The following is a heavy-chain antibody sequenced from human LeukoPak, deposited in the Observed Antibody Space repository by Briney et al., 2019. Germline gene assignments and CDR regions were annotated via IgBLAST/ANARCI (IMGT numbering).Heavy chain of an antibody. J-gene: IGHJ3*02. V-gene: IGHV4-39*07. CDR1: GDSISSSSYY. CDR3: ARDYLGGNPDAFDI. Sequence: SETLSLNCTVSGDSISSSSYYWGWIRQPPGKELEWIGSIYYSGSTYYNPSLNSRVTISVDTSKNQFSVKLSSVTAADTAVYYCARDYLGGNPDAFDIWGQGTMVTASS. CDR2: IYYSGST. D-gene: IGHD4-23*01.